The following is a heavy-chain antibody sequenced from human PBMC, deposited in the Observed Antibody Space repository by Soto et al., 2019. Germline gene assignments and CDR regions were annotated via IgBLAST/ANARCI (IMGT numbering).Heavy chain of an antibody. CDR1: GGSISSSSYY. J-gene: IGHJ4*02. CDR3: ARANKRGYSYGGPDY. D-gene: IGHD5-18*01. V-gene: IGHV4-39*07. CDR2: IYYSGST. Sequence: PSETLSLTCTVSGGSISSSSYYWGWIRQPPGKGLEWIGSIYYSGSTYYNPSLKSRVTISVDTSKNQFSLKLSSVTAADTAVYYCARANKRGYSYGGPDYWGQGTLVTVSS.